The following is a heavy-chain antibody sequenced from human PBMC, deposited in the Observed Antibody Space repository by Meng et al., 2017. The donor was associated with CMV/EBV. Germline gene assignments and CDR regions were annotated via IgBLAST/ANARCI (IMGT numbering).Heavy chain of an antibody. CDR2: IRYDGSNK. CDR1: GFTFSSYG. V-gene: IGHV3-30*02. CDR3: AKDARSLGLGYCSSTSRYNWFDP. J-gene: IGHJ5*02. D-gene: IGHD2-2*01. Sequence: GGSLRLSCAASGFTFSSYGMHWVRQAPGKGLEWVAFIRYDGSNKYYADSVKGRFTISRDNSKNTLYLQMNSLRAEDTAVYYCAKDARSLGLGYCSSTSRYNWFDPWGQGTLVTVSS.